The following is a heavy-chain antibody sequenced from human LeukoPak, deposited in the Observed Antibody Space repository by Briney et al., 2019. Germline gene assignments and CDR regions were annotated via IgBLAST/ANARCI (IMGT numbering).Heavy chain of an antibody. CDR1: GYTFTGNN. CDR3: ASNGGNSGYY. Sequence: ASVKVSCKAFGYTFTGNNMHWVLQAPGQGLEWMGVINPRSGTTTYAQKFQGRLTMTRDTSTRTVYMELSSLRSEGTAVYYCASNGGNSGYYWGQGTLVTVSS. D-gene: IGHD4-23*01. CDR2: INPRSGTT. V-gene: IGHV1-46*01. J-gene: IGHJ4*02.